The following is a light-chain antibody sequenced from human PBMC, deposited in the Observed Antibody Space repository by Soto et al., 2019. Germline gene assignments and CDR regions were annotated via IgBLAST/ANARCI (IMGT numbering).Light chain of an antibody. J-gene: IGKJ3*01. V-gene: IGKV3-20*01. Sequence: EIVLTQSPGTLSLSPGERATLSCRVSQSVSSYVAWYQQQPGQAPRLLIYSASSRATGIPDRFSGSGSGTDFTLTISRLEPEDFAVYYCQHYGSSPLTFGPGTKVDVK. CDR1: QSVSSY. CDR2: SAS. CDR3: QHYGSSPLT.